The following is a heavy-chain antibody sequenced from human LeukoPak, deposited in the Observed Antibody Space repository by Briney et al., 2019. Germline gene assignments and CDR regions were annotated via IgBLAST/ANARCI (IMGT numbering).Heavy chain of an antibody. J-gene: IGHJ4*02. CDR2: ISWDAGRT. Sequence: GGSLRLSCAASGFTFDDYTMHWVRQGPGKGLEWVSLISWDAGRTYYADSVKGRFTISRDNSKNSLYLQMNSLRTEDTALYYCAKADTTLDPFDHWGQGTLVTVSS. CDR3: AKADTTLDPFDH. V-gene: IGHV3-43*01. D-gene: IGHD5-18*01. CDR1: GFTFDDYT.